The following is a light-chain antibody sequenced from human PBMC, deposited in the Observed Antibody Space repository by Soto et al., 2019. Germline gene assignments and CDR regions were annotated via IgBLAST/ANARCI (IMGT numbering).Light chain of an antibody. CDR1: QSVSSN. Sequence: ETVMTQSPATLSVSPGERATLSCRASQSVSSNLAWYQQKPGQAPRLRNYGASTRATGIPARFSGSGSGTEFTLTISSLQSEDFAVYSCQQYNFWPLTFSGGTKVEI. CDR2: GAS. J-gene: IGKJ4*01. CDR3: QQYNFWPLT. V-gene: IGKV3-15*01.